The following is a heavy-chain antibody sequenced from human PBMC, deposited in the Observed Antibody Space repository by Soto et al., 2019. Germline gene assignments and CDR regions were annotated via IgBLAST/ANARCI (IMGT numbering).Heavy chain of an antibody. CDR3: AKVRVGIDVDFDY. D-gene: IGHD2-21*01. CDR1: GFTFSNCV. Sequence: PGGALRLSCAASGFTFSNCVMTWVRQAPAKGLEWVSTIRDSDSGGSTFYADSVKGRFTISRDDSKNTLYLQMSSLRAEDTAMYYCAKVRVGIDVDFDYWGQGALFTVSS. J-gene: IGHJ4*02. CDR2: IRDSDSGGST. V-gene: IGHV3-23*01.